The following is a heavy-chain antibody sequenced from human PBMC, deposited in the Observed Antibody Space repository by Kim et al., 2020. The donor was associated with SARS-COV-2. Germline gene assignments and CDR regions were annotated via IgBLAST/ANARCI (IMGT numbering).Heavy chain of an antibody. Sequence: KYSQKFRGGVTITRDTSASTAYLELSSLRSEDTAVYYCARVHDYGNVFDYWGQGALVTVSS. V-gene: IGHV1-3*01. D-gene: IGHD4-17*01. J-gene: IGHJ4*02. CDR3: ARVHDYGNVFDY.